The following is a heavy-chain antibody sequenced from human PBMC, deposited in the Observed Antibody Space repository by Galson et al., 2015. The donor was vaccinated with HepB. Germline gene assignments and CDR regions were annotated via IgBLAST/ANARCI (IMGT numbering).Heavy chain of an antibody. D-gene: IGHD2-21*01. Sequence: QSGAEVKKPGESLKISCTGVGYSFTRYWIGWVRQMSGKGLEWMGIIYPGDSDTRYSPSFQGQVTISADKSISTAYLQWSSLKASDTAMYYCALSYCGGDCFSRPSDAFDIWGQGTMIIVS. CDR2: IYPGDSDT. V-gene: IGHV5-51*03. CDR1: GYSFTRYW. CDR3: ALSYCGGDCFSRPSDAFDI. J-gene: IGHJ3*02.